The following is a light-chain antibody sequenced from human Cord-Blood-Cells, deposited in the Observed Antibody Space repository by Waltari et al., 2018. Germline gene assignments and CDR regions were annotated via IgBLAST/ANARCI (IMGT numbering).Light chain of an antibody. CDR2: WAS. V-gene: IGKV4-1*01. Sequence: DIVMTQSPDSLAVSLGERATINCKSSQSVLYSSNNKNYLAWYQQKPGQPPKLLIYWASTRASGVPDRFSGSGSWTDFTLTISSLQAEDVAVYYCQQYYSTPYTFGQGTKLEIK. CDR1: QSVLYSSNNKNY. J-gene: IGKJ2*01. CDR3: QQYYSTPYT.